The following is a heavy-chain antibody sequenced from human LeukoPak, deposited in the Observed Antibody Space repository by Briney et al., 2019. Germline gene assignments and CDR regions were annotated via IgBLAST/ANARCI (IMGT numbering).Heavy chain of an antibody. V-gene: IGHV1-69*13. CDR1: GGTFSSYA. Sequence: SVKVSCKASGGTFSSYAISWVRQAPGQGLEWMGGIIPIFGTANYAQKFQGRVTITADESTSTAYMELSSLRSEDTAVYYCARVDTAMVLPPDYWGQGTLVAVSS. J-gene: IGHJ4*02. D-gene: IGHD5-18*01. CDR3: ARVDTAMVLPPDY. CDR2: IIPIFGTA.